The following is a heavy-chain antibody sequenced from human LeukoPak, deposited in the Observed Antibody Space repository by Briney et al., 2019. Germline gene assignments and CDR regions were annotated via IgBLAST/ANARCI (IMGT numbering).Heavy chain of an antibody. J-gene: IGHJ4*02. V-gene: IGHV4-39*07. CDR3: ARGSNGVTE. Sequence: PSETLSLTCTVSGGSISSSSYYWGWIRQPPGKGLEWIGSIYYNGSTYYNPSLKSRVTISVDTSKNQFSLKLSSVTAADTAVYYCARGSNGVTEWGQGTLVTVSS. D-gene: IGHD2-21*02. CDR2: IYYNGST. CDR1: GGSISSSSYY.